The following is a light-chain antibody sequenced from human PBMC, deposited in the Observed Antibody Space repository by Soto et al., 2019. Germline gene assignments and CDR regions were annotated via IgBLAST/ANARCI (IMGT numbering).Light chain of an antibody. Sequence: EIVLTQSPGTLSLSPGERATLSCRASQSVSSSYLAWYQQKPGQAPRLLIYGTSSRATGIPDRFSGSGSGTDFILTNSRLEPEDFAVYYCQTHGSLPLFTFGPGTKVDVK. CDR1: QSVSSSY. V-gene: IGKV3-20*01. CDR3: QTHGSLPLFT. J-gene: IGKJ3*01. CDR2: GTS.